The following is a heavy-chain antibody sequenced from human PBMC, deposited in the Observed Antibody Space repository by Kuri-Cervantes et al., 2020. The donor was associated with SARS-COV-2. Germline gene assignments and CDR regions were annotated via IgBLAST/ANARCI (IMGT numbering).Heavy chain of an antibody. D-gene: IGHD5-18*01. V-gene: IGHV1-45*01. CDR3: ATPERGYSYGGYFDY. Sequence: SVKVSCKASGHTFTYRYLHWVRQAPGQALEWMGWITPFNGHTNNAQKFQDRVTLSRDGSLSTAYMELSSLRSEDTAVYYCATPERGYSYGGYFDYWGQGTLVTVSS. J-gene: IGHJ4*02. CDR2: ITPFNGHT. CDR1: GHTFTYRY.